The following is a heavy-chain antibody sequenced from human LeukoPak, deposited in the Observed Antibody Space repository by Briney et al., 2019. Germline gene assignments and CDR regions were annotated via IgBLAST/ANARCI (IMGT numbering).Heavy chain of an antibody. CDR2: LYTSGST. V-gene: IGHV4-61*02. J-gene: IGHJ3*02. CDR3: ARDFGGITAAGYAFDI. Sequence: SETLSLTCTVSGGSINSGGYYWAWLRQPAGKGLEWIGRLYTSGSTNSKPSLKSRVTISLDTSKNQFSLKLRSVTAADTAVYFCARDFGGITAAGYAFDIWGQGAMVTVSS. D-gene: IGHD6-13*01. CDR1: GGSINSGGYY.